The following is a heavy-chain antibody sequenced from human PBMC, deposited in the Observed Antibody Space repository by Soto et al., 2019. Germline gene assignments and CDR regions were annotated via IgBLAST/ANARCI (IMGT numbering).Heavy chain of an antibody. V-gene: IGHV1-18*04. CDR1: GYTFNNYG. CDR2: ISTYNTNT. J-gene: IGHJ4*02. CDR3: ARDERDSCSGGDCFYFDS. Sequence: QVQLVQSGGEVKKPGASVKVSCKASGYTFNNYGISWVRQAPGQGLEWLGWISTYNTNTNSAPRLQGRLTMTTDTSTSTAYMERRSLTSADTAVYFCARDERDSCSGGDCFYFDSWGQGTLVTVSS. D-gene: IGHD2-21*02.